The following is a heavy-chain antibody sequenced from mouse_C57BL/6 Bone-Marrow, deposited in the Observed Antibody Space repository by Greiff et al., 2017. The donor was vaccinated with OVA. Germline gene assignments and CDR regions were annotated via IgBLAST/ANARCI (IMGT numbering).Heavy chain of an antibody. D-gene: IGHD2-2*01. J-gene: IGHJ2*01. Sequence: QVQLKESGPGLVQPSQSLSITCTVSGFSLTSYGVHWVRQSPGKGLEWLGVIWRGGSTDYNAAFMSRLSITKDNSKSQVFFKMNSLHADDTAIYYCAKNGGYEGLYCDYWGQGTTLTVSS. CDR3: AKNGGYEGLYCDY. V-gene: IGHV2-5*01. CDR2: IWRGGST. CDR1: GFSLTSYG.